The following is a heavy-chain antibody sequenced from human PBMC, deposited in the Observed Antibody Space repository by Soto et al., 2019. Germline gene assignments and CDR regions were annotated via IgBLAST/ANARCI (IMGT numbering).Heavy chain of an antibody. Sequence: EVQLLESGGGLVQPGGSLRLSCAVSGFTFSDYAMSWVRQAPGKGLVWVSGIIDSGGYTYYADSVRGRFTISRDTSKSTLYLQMNSLRADDTALYYCAKDRFTSGYDAFDIWGQGTMVTVSS. D-gene: IGHD5-12*01. V-gene: IGHV3-23*01. CDR1: GFTFSDYA. CDR3: AKDRFTSGYDAFDI. CDR2: IIDSGGYT. J-gene: IGHJ3*02.